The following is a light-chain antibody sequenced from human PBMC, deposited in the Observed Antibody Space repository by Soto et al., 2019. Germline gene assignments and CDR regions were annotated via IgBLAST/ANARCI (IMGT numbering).Light chain of an antibody. Sequence: DIQMTQSPSSLSASIGDRVTITCRASQSASTYLNWYQHKPGKAPKLLMNTASTLQSGVPSRFSGSGSGTEFTLTISSLQPDDFATYYCQQYNAYPWTFGLGTKVDIK. CDR2: TAS. V-gene: IGKV1-17*01. CDR3: QQYNAYPWT. CDR1: QSASTY. J-gene: IGKJ1*01.